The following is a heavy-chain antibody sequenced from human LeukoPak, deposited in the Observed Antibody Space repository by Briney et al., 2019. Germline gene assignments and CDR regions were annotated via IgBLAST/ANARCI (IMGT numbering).Heavy chain of an antibody. CDR1: GFTFTTYW. J-gene: IGHJ5*02. D-gene: IGHD4-17*01. Sequence: PGGSLRLSCAGSGFTFTTYWMNWVRQAPGKGLEWVSYISSSGSMIYYADSVKGRFTISRDNAKNSLYLQMNSLRAEDTAVYYCEALTTVTTKGWFDPWGQGTLVTVSS. CDR3: EALTTVTTKGWFDP. V-gene: IGHV3-48*03. CDR2: ISSSGSMI.